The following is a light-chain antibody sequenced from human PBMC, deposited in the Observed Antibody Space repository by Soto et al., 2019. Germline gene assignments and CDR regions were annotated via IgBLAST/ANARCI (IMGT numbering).Light chain of an antibody. CDR2: LNSDGSH. V-gene: IGLV4-69*01. Sequence: QPVLTQSPSASASLGASVKLTCTLSSGHSSYAIAWHQQQPEKGPRYLMKLNSDGSHSKGDGIPDRFSGSSSGAERYLTIPSLQSEDEADYYFQTWGTGIQVFGTGTKLTVL. CDR3: QTWGTGIQV. J-gene: IGLJ1*01. CDR1: SGHSSYA.